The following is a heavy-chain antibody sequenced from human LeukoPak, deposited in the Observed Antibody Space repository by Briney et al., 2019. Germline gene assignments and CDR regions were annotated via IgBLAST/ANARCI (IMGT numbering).Heavy chain of an antibody. J-gene: IGHJ4*02. CDR3: AKEYYDFWSGQNRYDPFDY. D-gene: IGHD3-3*01. CDR2: ISYDGSKK. Sequence: GRSLRLSCAASGFTFSSYGMHWVRQAPGKGLEWVAVISYDGSKKYYADSVKGRFTISRDNSKNTLYLQMNSLRAEDTAVYYCAKEYYDFWSGQNRYDPFDYWGQGTLVTVSS. CDR1: GFTFSSYG. V-gene: IGHV3-30*18.